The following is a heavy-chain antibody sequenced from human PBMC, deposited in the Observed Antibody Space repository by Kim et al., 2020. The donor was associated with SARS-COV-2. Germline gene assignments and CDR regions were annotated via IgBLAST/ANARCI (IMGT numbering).Heavy chain of an antibody. CDR1: GFTFSSYA. V-gene: IGHV3-23*01. Sequence: GGSLRLSCAASGFTFSSYAMGWVRQAPGKGLEWVSGISGNVGITYYADSVKGRFTISRDNSKKTQYLEMNSLRGDDTAIYYCAKYREAGRPGVLGRRLYNYYDMDVWGQGTTVTVSS. J-gene: IGHJ6*02. CDR2: ISGNVGIT. D-gene: IGHD1-1*01. CDR3: AKYREAGRPGVLGRRLYNYYDMDV.